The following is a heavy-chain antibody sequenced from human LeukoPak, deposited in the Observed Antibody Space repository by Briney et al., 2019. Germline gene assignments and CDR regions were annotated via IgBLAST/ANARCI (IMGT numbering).Heavy chain of an antibody. D-gene: IGHD2-2*01. J-gene: IGHJ6*02. CDR2: IIPIFGTA. CDR1: GGTFSGYA. V-gene: IGHV1-69*13. CDR3: ARGYCSSTSCYEEYYYYGMDV. Sequence: ASVKVSCKASGGTFSGYAISWVRQAPGQGLEWMGGIIPIFGTANYAQKFQGRVTITADESTSTAYMELSSLRSEDTAVYYCARGYCSSTSCYEEYYYYGMDVWGQGTTVTVSS.